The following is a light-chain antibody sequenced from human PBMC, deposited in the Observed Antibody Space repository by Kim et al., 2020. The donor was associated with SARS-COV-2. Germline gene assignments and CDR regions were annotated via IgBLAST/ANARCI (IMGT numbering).Light chain of an antibody. CDR3: QVWDSTSDYVV. J-gene: IGLJ3*02. CDR1: NTGIKS. Sequence: SYELTQPPSVSVAPGKTASFTCEGNNTGIKSVHWYQQRPGQAPVLVMHDDSDRPSGIPERFSGSNSGNTATLTISRVEAEDEADYFCQVWDSTSDYVVFGGGTQLTVL. V-gene: IGLV3-21*04. CDR2: DDS.